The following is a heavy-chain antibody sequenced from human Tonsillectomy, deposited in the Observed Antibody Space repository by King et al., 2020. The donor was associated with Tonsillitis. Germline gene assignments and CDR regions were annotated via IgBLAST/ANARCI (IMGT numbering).Heavy chain of an antibody. CDR3: TTDGFEDSDAFDI. CDR1: GFTFSNAW. D-gene: IGHD3-16*01. CDR2: IKSKTDGGTT. V-gene: IGHV3-15*01. Sequence: QLVQSGGGLVKPGGSLRLSCAASGFTFSNAWMSWVRQAPGKGLEWGGRIKSKTDGGTTDYAAPVKGRFTISRDDSKNTLYLQMNSLKTEDTAVYYCTTDGFEDSDAFDIWGQGTMVTVSS. J-gene: IGHJ3*02.